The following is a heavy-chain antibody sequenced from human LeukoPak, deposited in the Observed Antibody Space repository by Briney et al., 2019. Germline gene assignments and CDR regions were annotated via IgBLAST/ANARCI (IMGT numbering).Heavy chain of an antibody. V-gene: IGHV4-34*01. J-gene: IGHJ6*04. CDR2: INHSGST. CDR3: ARMRIYYYGMDV. D-gene: IGHD2-21*01. CDR1: GGSFSGYY. Sequence: SGTLSLTCAVYGGSFSGYYWSWIRQPPGKGLEWIGEINHSGSTNYNPSLKSRVTISVDASKNQFSLKLSSVTAADTAVYYCARMRIYYYGMDVWGKGTTVTVSS.